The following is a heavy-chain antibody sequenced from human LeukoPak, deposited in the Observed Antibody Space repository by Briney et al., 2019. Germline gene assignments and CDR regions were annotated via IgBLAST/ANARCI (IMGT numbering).Heavy chain of an antibody. D-gene: IGHD4-23*01. CDR1: GRPFKGSF. V-gene: IGHV4-34*01. J-gene: IGHJ5*02. CDR2: ISHSGSA. Sequence: SETLSLTCAVYGRPFKGSFRSWIRQPPGKGLEWIGEISHSGSANYNPSLQSRTTISIDTSKSQFSLRLTSVTAADTAVYHCARGIFYGGRNQYIWFDLWGQGTLVTVSS. CDR3: ARGIFYGGRNQYIWFDL.